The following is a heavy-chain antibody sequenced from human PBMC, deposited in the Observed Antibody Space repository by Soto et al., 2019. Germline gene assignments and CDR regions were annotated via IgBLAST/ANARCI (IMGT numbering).Heavy chain of an antibody. CDR1: GGSISPYF. Sequence: QVQLQESGPGLVKPSETLSLTCTISGGSISPYFCSGSRQPPGKRLEWIGYIFYRGDTKFNPSLKSRVTMSVDPSKNQFSLNLTSVTAAEKAIYYCARDAPVGSYFDYWGRGALVTVSS. CDR3: ARDAPVGSYFDY. V-gene: IGHV4-59*01. J-gene: IGHJ4*02. D-gene: IGHD6-13*01. CDR2: IFYRGDT.